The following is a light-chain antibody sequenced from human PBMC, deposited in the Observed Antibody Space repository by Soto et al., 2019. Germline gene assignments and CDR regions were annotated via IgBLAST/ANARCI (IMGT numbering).Light chain of an antibody. CDR1: QGISNY. J-gene: IGKJ1*01. Sequence: DIQMTQSPSSLSASVGDRVTITCRASQGISNYLAWYQQRPGKVPKLLIYAASTLQSGVPSRFSGSGSGTDFTLTISSLQPDDVATYYCQKYNSAPQTFGPWTKVEIK. CDR2: AAS. V-gene: IGKV1-27*01. CDR3: QKYNSAPQT.